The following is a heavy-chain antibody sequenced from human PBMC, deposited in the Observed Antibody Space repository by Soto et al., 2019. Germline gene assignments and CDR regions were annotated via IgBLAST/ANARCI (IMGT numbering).Heavy chain of an antibody. J-gene: IGHJ5*02. CDR2: ISAYNGNT. CDR1: RYTFTDYY. V-gene: IGHV1-18*04. Sequence: ASVKVSCKTSRYTFTDYYIHWVPQAPGQGLEWMGWISAYNGNTNYAQKLQGRVTMTTDTSTSTAYMELRSLRSDDTAVYYCAISVFGVGGKGWFDPWGQGTLVTVSS. CDR3: AISVFGVGGKGWFDP. D-gene: IGHD3-3*01.